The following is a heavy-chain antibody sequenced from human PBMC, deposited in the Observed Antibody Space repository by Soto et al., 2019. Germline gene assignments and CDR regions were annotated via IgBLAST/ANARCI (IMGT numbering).Heavy chain of an antibody. CDR1: GYTFTSYG. Sequence: ASLKVSCKASGYTFTSYGISWVRQAPGQGLEWMGWISAYNGNTNYAQKLQGRVTMTTDTSTSTAYMELRSLRSDDTAVYYCADTSGRSWDNWFDPWGQGTLVTVSS. D-gene: IGHD2-15*01. CDR2: ISAYNGNT. V-gene: IGHV1-18*01. J-gene: IGHJ5*02. CDR3: ADTSGRSWDNWFDP.